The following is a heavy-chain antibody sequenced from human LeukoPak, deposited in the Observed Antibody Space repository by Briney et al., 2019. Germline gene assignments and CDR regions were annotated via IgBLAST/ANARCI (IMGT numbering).Heavy chain of an antibody. CDR2: ISSNGGST. J-gene: IGHJ4*02. D-gene: IGHD1-1*01. CDR1: GFTFRSYA. Sequence: GGSLRLSCAASGFTFRSYAMHRVRQAPGKGLEYVSAISSNGGSTYYANSVKGRFIISRDNSKNTLYLQMGSLRADDMAVYYCARAFTTGPPGDYWGQGTLVTVSS. V-gene: IGHV3-64*01. CDR3: ARAFTTGPPGDY.